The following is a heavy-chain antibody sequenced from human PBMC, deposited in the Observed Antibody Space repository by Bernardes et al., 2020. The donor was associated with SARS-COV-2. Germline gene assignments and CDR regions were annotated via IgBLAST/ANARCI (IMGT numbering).Heavy chain of an antibody. D-gene: IGHD3-3*01. V-gene: IGHV3-23*01. CDR3: AKGRIGSDFWSGHSL. J-gene: IGHJ6*01. CDR1: GFTFITFA. Sequence: GGALSLSCAASGFTFITFAMTWFLQAPGKGLLCVSAISGSGSGTYYADSVKVRFNVSRDNSKNILYLQLNSLRAEDTAVYFCAKGRIGSDFWSGHSLWGQGTMMTVSS. CDR2: ISGSGSGT.